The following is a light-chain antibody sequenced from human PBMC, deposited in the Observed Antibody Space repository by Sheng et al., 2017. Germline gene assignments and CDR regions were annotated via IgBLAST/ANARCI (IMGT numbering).Light chain of an antibody. V-gene: IGKV1-5*03. CDR1: QSISSW. J-gene: IGKJ1*01. Sequence: DIQMTQSPSTLSASVGDRVTITCRASQSISSWLAWYQQKSGKAPKLLIYKASSLESGVPSRFSGSGSGTEFTLTISSLQPDDFATYYCQQYNGYSRRTFGQGTKVEIK. CDR3: QQYNGYSRRT. CDR2: KAS.